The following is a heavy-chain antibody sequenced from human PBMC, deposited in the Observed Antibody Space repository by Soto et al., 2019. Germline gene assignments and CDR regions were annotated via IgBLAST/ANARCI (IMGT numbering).Heavy chain of an antibody. CDR1: GGTFSSYA. CDR2: IIPIFGKA. V-gene: IGHV1-69*01. Sequence: QVQLVQSGAEVKKPGSSVKVSCKASGGTFSSYAISWVRQAPGQGLEWMGGIIPIFGKANYAQKFQGRVTITADESTSTAYMELSSLSSEDTAVYYCARADIVGATRLPFDPWGQGTLVTVSS. D-gene: IGHD1-26*01. J-gene: IGHJ5*02. CDR3: ARADIVGATRLPFDP.